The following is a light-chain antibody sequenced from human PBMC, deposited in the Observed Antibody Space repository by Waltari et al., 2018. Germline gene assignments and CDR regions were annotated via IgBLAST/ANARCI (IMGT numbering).Light chain of an antibody. CDR3: QSYDSSNLWV. V-gene: IGLV2-14*02. CDR1: HSNIGSYNL. Sequence: QSALTPPASVSGSPGQSITISCTGTHSNIGSYNLVSWYQQHPGKAPKLMIYDVTKRPSGVPDRFSGSIDSSSNSASLTISGLKTEDEADYYCQSYDSSNLWVFGGGTKLTVL. CDR2: DVT. J-gene: IGLJ3*02.